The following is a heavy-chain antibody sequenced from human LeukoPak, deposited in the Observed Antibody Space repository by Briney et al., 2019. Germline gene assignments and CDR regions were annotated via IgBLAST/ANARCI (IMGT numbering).Heavy chain of an antibody. V-gene: IGHV3-7*05. J-gene: IGHJ4*02. Sequence: GGPLKLSCAASGFTFSSYWMIWVRQAPGKGLEWVANIQQDGSEKYYVDSVKGRFTISRDNAKNSLYLQMNSLRAEDTAVYYCARNPPRYFNWGQGTLVTVSS. CDR2: IQQDGSEK. CDR3: ARNPPRYFN. CDR1: GFTFSSYW. D-gene: IGHD1-26*01.